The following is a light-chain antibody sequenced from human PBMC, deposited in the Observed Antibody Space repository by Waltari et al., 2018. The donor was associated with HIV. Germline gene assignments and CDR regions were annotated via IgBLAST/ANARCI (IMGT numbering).Light chain of an antibody. V-gene: IGKV3-15*01. CDR2: GAS. J-gene: IGKJ1*01. Sequence: EIVMTQSPATLSVSPGEGATHSCRASQSVNSTLAWYQQKFGQAPRLLVYGASTRATGLPARFSGSESVTEFALPISSLQSEDFALYYCHQYNSLPETFGQGTKVEIK. CDR3: HQYNSLPET. CDR1: QSVNST.